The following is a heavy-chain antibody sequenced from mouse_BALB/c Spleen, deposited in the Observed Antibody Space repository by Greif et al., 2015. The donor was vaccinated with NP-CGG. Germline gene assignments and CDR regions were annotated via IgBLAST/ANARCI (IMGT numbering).Heavy chain of an antibody. V-gene: IGHV5-6-5*01. CDR2: ISSGGST. D-gene: IGHD1-1*01. CDR3: ASIYYHYAMDY. J-gene: IGHJ4*01. CDR1: GFTFSSYA. Sequence: EVKLVESGGGLVKPGGSLKLSCAASGFTFSSYAMSWVRQTPEKRLEWVASISSGGSTYYPDSVKGRFTISRDNARNILYLQMSGLRSEGTAMYYCASIYYHYAMDYWGQGTSVTVSS.